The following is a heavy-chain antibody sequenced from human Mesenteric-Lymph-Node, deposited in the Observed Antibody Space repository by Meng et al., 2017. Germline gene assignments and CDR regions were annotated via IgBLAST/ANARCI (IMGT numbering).Heavy chain of an antibody. CDR1: GGSISSSSYY. Sequence: SETLSLTCTVSGGSISSSSYYWGWIRQPPGKGLEWIGNIYYSGNTYYNPSLKSRVTIPVNTSKNQFSLKLRSVTAADTAVYYCARDNELGSSWLDYWGQGTLVTVSS. CDR3: ARDNELGSSWLDY. CDR2: IYYSGNT. J-gene: IGHJ4*02. V-gene: IGHV4-39*07. D-gene: IGHD6-13*01.